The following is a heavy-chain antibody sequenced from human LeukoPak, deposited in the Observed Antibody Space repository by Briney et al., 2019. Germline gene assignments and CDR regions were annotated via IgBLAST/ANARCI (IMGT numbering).Heavy chain of an antibody. D-gene: IGHD3-3*01. V-gene: IGHV3-53*01. Sequence: GGSLRLSCAASGFTVSSNYMSWVRHAPGKGLEWVSVIYSGGSTYYADSVKGRFTISRDNSKNTLYLQMNSLRAEDTAVYYCASTTYYDFWSGYPEYYYYGMDVWGQWTTVTVSS. J-gene: IGHJ6*02. CDR2: IYSGGST. CDR3: ASTTYYDFWSGYPEYYYYGMDV. CDR1: GFTVSSNY.